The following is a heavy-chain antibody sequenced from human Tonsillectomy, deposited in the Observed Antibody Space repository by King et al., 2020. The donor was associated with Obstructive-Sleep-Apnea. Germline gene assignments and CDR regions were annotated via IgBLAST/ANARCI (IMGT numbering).Heavy chain of an antibody. V-gene: IGHV3-7*03. J-gene: IGHJ4*02. CDR2: IKQDGNEK. CDR1: GFTFSSYW. D-gene: IGHD4-17*01. Sequence: VQLVESGGGLVQPGGSLRLSCAASGFTFSSYWMNWVRQAPGKGLEGGANIKQDGNEKYYVDSVQGRFSISRDNAKNSLYLQMNSLRAEDTAVYYCARSVLYGDYALDYWGQGTLVTVSS. CDR3: ARSVLYGDYALDY.